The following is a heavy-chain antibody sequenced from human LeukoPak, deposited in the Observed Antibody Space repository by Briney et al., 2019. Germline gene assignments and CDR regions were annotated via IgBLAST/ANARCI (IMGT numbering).Heavy chain of an antibody. CDR3: ARDGGGQLVRNWFYP. CDR2: INPSGGST. CDR1: GYTFTSYY. D-gene: IGHD6-6*01. Sequence: ASVKVSCKASGYTFTSYYIHWVGQAPGQGLEWMGIINPSGGSTSYAQKFQGRVTMTRDTSTSTVYMELSSLRSEDTAVYYCARDGGGQLVRNWFYPWGQGTLVTVSS. V-gene: IGHV1-46*01. J-gene: IGHJ5*02.